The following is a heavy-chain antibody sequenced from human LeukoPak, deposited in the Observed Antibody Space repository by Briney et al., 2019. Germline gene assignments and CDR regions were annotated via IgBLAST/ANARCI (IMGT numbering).Heavy chain of an antibody. CDR2: ISWDGGTT. Sequence: PGGSPRLSCEASGFTFDDYTMHWVRQSPGKGLEWVSLISWDGGTTYYADSVRGRFTISRDNSKNSLYLQMNSLRTEDTALYYCAKDRGYYYDSSAYGSYFDYWGQGTLVTVSS. D-gene: IGHD3-22*01. CDR1: GFTFDDYT. J-gene: IGHJ4*02. CDR3: AKDRGYYYDSSAYGSYFDY. V-gene: IGHV3-43*01.